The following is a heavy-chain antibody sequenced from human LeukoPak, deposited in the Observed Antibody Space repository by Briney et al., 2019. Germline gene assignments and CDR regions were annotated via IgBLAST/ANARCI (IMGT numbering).Heavy chain of an antibody. D-gene: IGHD3-9*01. CDR1: GFPFFNYW. J-gene: IGHJ4*02. V-gene: IGHV3-7*01. CDR3: VRALNYDWFVFDY. Sequence: PGGSLRLSCSASGFPFFNYWMNWVRQAPGKGLEWVANIHQDGSETYYVDSVDGRFTVSRDNARNSLFLQMDSLRAEDTAVYYCVRALNYDWFVFDYWGKGTLVTVSS. CDR2: IHQDGSET.